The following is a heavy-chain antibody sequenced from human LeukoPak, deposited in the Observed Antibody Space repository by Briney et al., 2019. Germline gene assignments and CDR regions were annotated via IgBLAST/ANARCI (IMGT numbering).Heavy chain of an antibody. J-gene: IGHJ4*02. CDR2: ISGSGGST. CDR1: GFTFSSYA. V-gene: IGHV3-23*01. Sequence: GGSLRLSCAASGFTFSSYAMSWVRQAPGKGLEWVSAISGSGGSTYYADSVEGRFTISRDNSKNTLYLQMNSLRAEDTAVYYCAKDGDAVVVVAAYFDYWGQGTLVTVSS. D-gene: IGHD2-15*01. CDR3: AKDGDAVVVVAAYFDY.